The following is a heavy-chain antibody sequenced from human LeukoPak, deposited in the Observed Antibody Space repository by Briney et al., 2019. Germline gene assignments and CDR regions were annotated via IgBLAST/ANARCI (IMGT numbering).Heavy chain of an antibody. V-gene: IGHV1-18*01. CDR3: ARNLRLGEFDP. Sequence: GASVKVSCIVSGYTFTSYGISWVRQPPGQGLGWMGWISAYNGNINYAQELQGRVTMTTDTSTSPAYMELRSLRSDDTAVYYCARNLRLGEFDPWGQGTLVTVSS. D-gene: IGHD5-12*01. CDR1: GYTFTSYG. J-gene: IGHJ5*02. CDR2: ISAYNGNI.